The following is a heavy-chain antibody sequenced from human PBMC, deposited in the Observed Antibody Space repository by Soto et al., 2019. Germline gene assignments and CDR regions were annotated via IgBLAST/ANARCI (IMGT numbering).Heavy chain of an antibody. Sequence: QLQLQESGPGLVKPSETLSLTCTVSGGSISSSSYYWGWIRHPPGRGLGWIGSIYFSGSTYYNPSLKSRVTISVDTSKNQFSLKLSSVTAADTAVYYCARHKPLNWNSGWFDPWGQGTLVTVSS. CDR2: IYFSGST. V-gene: IGHV4-39*01. D-gene: IGHD1-7*01. J-gene: IGHJ5*02. CDR3: ARHKPLNWNSGWFDP. CDR1: GGSISSSSYY.